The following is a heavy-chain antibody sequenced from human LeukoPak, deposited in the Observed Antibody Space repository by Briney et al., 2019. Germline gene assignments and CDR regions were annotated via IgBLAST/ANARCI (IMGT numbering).Heavy chain of an antibody. CDR2: INPNSGGT. D-gene: IGHD2-15*01. Sequence: ASVKVSCKASGYTFTGYYMHWVRQAPGQGLEWMGRINPNSGGTNYAQKFQGRVTMTRDTSTSTAYMELSRLRSDDTAVYYCARDQYCSGGSCPSWGQGTLVTVSS. CDR3: ARDQYCSGGSCPS. CDR1: GYTFTGYY. V-gene: IGHV1-2*06. J-gene: IGHJ5*02.